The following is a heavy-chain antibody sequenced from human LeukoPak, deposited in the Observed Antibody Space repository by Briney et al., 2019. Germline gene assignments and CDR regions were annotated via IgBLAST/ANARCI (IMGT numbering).Heavy chain of an antibody. CDR2: ISYTGST. V-gene: IGHV4-59*01. D-gene: IGHD2-2*01. Sequence: PSETLSLTCTVSGDSITNYYWSWIRQPPGKGLEWIGYISYTGSTNYNPSLKSRVTISVDMSKNQFSLKLSSVTAADTAVYYCARRYCSSTSCNAFDIWGQGTMVTVSS. CDR3: ARRYCSSTSCNAFDI. J-gene: IGHJ3*02. CDR1: GDSITNYY.